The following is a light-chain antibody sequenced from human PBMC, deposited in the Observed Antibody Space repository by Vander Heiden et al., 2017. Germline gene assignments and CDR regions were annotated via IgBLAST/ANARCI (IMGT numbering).Light chain of an antibody. V-gene: IGKV3-20*01. J-gene: IGKJ2*01. CDR2: GAS. Sequence: EIVLTQSPGTLSLSPGERATLSCRASQTISSTYLAWYQQKPGQPPRLLIYGASSGATGIPDRFSGSGSGTDFTLTISGLEPEDFAVYYCQQYGSSPYTFGRGTRLEIK. CDR3: QQYGSSPYT. CDR1: QTISSTY.